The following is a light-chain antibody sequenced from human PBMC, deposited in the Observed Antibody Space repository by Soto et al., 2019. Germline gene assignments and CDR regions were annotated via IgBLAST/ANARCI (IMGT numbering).Light chain of an antibody. J-gene: IGLJ2*01. CDR3: SSYAGSINLI. CDR1: SSDVGAYNY. V-gene: IGLV2-8*01. Sequence: QSALTQPPSASGSPGQSVTISCTGTSSDVGAYNYVSWYQQHPGKAPKLIIYEVSKRPSGVPDRFSGSKSGKTASLTVSGLQAEDGADYYCSSYAGSINLIFGGGTKLTVL. CDR2: EVS.